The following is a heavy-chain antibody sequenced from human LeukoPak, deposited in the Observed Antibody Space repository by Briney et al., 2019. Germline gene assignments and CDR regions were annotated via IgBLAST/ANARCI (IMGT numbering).Heavy chain of an antibody. J-gene: IGHJ4*02. CDR1: GFTFSSYT. D-gene: IGHD6-19*01. CDR2: ISSSSSYI. CDR3: ARAVSSGWPKDYFDY. Sequence: SGGSLRLSCAASGFTFSSYTINWVRQAPGKGLEWVSSISSSSSYIYYADSVKGRFTVSRDNAKNSLYLQMNSLRAEGTAVYYCARAVSSGWPKDYFDYWGQGTLVTVSS. V-gene: IGHV3-21*01.